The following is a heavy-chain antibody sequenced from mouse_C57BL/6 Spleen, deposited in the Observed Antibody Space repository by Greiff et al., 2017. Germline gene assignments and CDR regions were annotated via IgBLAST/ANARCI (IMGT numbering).Heavy chain of an antibody. V-gene: IGHV1-59*01. J-gene: IGHJ1*03. D-gene: IGHD2-4*01. CDR3: ARRGFYYDYGDWYFDV. Sequence: VQLQQPGAELVRPGTSVKLSCKASGYTFTSYWMHWVKQRPGQGLEWIGVIDPSDSYTNYNQKFKGKATLTVDTSSSTAYMQLSSLTSEDSAVYYCARRGFYYDYGDWYFDVWGTGTTVTVSS. CDR1: GYTFTSYW. CDR2: IDPSDSYT.